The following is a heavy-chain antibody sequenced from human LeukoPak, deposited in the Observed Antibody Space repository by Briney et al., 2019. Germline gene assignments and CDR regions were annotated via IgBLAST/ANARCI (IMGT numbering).Heavy chain of an antibody. V-gene: IGHV3-30*18. CDR3: AKGPSAYYYDSSGYYADAFDI. D-gene: IGHD3-22*01. Sequence: GGSLRLSCAASGFTFSSYGMHWVRQAPDKGLEWGAVISYDGSNKYYADSVKGRFTISRDNSKNTLYLQMNSLRAEDTAVYYCAKGPSAYYYDSSGYYADAFDIWGQGTMVTVSS. CDR1: GFTFSSYG. J-gene: IGHJ3*02. CDR2: ISYDGSNK.